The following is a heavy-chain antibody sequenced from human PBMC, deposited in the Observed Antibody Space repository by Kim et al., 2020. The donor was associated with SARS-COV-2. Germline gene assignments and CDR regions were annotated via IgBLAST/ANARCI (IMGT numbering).Heavy chain of an antibody. CDR2: NSDSRVA. D-gene: IGHD2-21*01. J-gene: IGHJ4*02. CDR3: AALKID. V-gene: IGHV3-74*03. Sequence: NSDSRVATYADSVKERFTISRDNARNTLYLQMNSLRAEDTAVYYCAALKIDWGQGTLVTVSS.